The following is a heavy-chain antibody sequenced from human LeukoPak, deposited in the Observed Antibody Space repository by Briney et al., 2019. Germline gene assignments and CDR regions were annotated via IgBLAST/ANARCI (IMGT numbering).Heavy chain of an antibody. V-gene: IGHV3-30-3*01. D-gene: IGHD6-13*01. CDR3: ARTGGYSRGGDY. CDR1: GFTFSSYA. CDR2: ISYDGSNK. Sequence: GGSLRLSCAASGFTFSSYAMHWVRQAPGKGLKWVAVISYDGSNKYYADSVKGRFTISRDNSKNTLYLQMNSLRAEDTAVYYCARTGGYSRGGDYWGQGTLVTVSS. J-gene: IGHJ4*02.